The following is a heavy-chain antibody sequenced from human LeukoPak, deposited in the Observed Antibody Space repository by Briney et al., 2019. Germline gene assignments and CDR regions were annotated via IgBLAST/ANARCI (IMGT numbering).Heavy chain of an antibody. V-gene: IGHV1-24*01. CDR2: FDPEDGET. Sequence: ASVKVSCKVSGYTLTELSMHWVRQAPGKGLEWMGGFDPEDGETIYAQKFQGRATMTEDTSTDTAYMELSSLRSEDTAVYYCATQHIVVVTVSRAFDIWGQGTMVTVSS. D-gene: IGHD2-21*02. CDR1: GYTLTELS. CDR3: ATQHIVVVTVSRAFDI. J-gene: IGHJ3*02.